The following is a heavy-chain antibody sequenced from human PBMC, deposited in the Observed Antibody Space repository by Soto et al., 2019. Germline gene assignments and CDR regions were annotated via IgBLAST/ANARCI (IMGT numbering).Heavy chain of an antibody. CDR2: INWNGGST. CDR1: GFTFDDYG. D-gene: IGHD5-12*01. V-gene: IGHV3-20*01. Sequence: GGSLRLSCAASGFTFDDYGMSWVRQAPGKGLEWVSGINWNGGSTGYADSVKGRFTISRDNAKNSLYLQMNSLRAEDTALYHCARVVATITGHYYYYMDVWGKGTTVTVSS. J-gene: IGHJ6*03. CDR3: ARVVATITGHYYYYMDV.